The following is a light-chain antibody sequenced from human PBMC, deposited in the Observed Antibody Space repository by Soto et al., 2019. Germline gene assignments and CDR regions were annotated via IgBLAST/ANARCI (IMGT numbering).Light chain of an antibody. Sequence: EIVMTQSPATLSVSPGERATLSCRASQSVNSNLVWYQQKPGQAPRLLIYGASTRATGIPGRFSGSWYGTEFTLTISSLQSEDFAVYYCQQYNNWLWTFGQGTKVEIK. V-gene: IGKV3-15*01. J-gene: IGKJ1*01. CDR1: QSVNSN. CDR3: QQYNNWLWT. CDR2: GAS.